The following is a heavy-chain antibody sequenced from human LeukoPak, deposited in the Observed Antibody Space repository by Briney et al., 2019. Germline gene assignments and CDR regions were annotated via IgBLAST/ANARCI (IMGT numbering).Heavy chain of an antibody. CDR1: GFTFSSYE. D-gene: IGHD3-16*02. V-gene: IGHV3-48*03. CDR3: ARAYDYVWGSYRPNFDY. J-gene: IGHJ4*02. Sequence: GGSLRLSCAASGFTFSSYEMNWVRQAPGKGLEWVSYISSSGSTIYYADSVKGRFTISRDNAKNSLYLQMNSLRAEDTAVYCCARAYDYVWGSYRPNFDYWGQGTLVTVSS. CDR2: ISSSGSTI.